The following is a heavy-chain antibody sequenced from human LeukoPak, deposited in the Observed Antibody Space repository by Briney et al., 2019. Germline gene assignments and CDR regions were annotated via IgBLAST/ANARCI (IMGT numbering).Heavy chain of an antibody. CDR2: IYYSGST. CDR3: ARVEVVVAVKGLRYYYYGMDV. J-gene: IGHJ6*02. Sequence: PSETLSLTCTVSGGSISSSSYYWGWIRQPPGKGLEWIGSIYYSGSTYYNPSLKSRVTISVDTSKNQFSLKLSSVTAADTAVYYCARVEVVVAVKGLRYYYYGMDVWGQGTTVTVSS. CDR1: GGSISSSSYY. V-gene: IGHV4-39*07. D-gene: IGHD2-15*01.